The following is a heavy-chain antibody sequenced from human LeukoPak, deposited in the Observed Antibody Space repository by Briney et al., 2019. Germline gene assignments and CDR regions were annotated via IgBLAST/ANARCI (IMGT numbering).Heavy chain of an antibody. V-gene: IGHV1-2*06. Sequence: ASVKVSCKASGYTFTGYYMHWVRQAPGQGLEWMGRINPNSGGTNYAQKFQGRVTMTRDTSISTAYMELSRLRSDDTAVYYCARDSYYDFWSGPTDWGQGTLVTVSS. J-gene: IGHJ4*02. CDR3: ARDSYYDFWSGPTD. CDR1: GYTFTGYY. CDR2: INPNSGGT. D-gene: IGHD3-3*01.